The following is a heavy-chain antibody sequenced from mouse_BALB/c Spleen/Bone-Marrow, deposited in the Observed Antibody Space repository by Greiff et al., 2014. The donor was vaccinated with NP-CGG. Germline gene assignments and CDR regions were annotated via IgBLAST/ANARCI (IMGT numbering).Heavy chain of an antibody. CDR1: GYTFTSYW. Sequence: DVKLQESGTVLARPGASVKMSCKASGYTFTSYWMHWVKQRPGQGLEWIGAIYPGNSDTSYNQKFKGKAKLTAVTSTSTAYMDLSSLTNEDSAVYYCTRGITTVVATGAMDYWGQGTSVTVSS. D-gene: IGHD1-1*01. CDR2: IYPGNSDT. J-gene: IGHJ4*01. CDR3: TRGITTVVATGAMDY. V-gene: IGHV1-5*01.